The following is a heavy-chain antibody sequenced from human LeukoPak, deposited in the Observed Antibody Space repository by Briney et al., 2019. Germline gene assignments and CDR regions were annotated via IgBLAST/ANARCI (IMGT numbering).Heavy chain of an antibody. CDR2: IHYSGST. D-gene: IGHD6-6*01. CDR1: GGSFSSSSYY. CDR3: ARWTSSSTDAFDI. J-gene: IGHJ3*02. Sequence: SETLSLTCTVSGGSFSSSSYYWGWIRKPPGKGLEWIGSIHYSGSTYYNPSLKSRVTISVDTSKNQFSLKLSSVTAADTAAYYCARWTSSSTDAFDIWGQGTMVTVSS. V-gene: IGHV4-39*01.